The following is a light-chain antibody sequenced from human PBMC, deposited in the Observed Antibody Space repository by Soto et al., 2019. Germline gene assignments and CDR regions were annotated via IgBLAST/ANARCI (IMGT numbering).Light chain of an antibody. J-gene: IGLJ1*01. Sequence: QSVLTQPPSASGSPGQSVTISCTGTSSDIGAYNYVSWYQQHPGKAPKLMIYEVNNRPSGASNRFSGSKSGNTASLTISGLQAEDEADYYCSSYTTNSTQVFGTGTKLTVL. CDR1: SSDIGAYNY. CDR3: SSYTTNSTQV. CDR2: EVN. V-gene: IGLV2-14*01.